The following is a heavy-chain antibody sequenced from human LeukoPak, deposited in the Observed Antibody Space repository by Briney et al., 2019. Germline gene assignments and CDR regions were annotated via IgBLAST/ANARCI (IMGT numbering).Heavy chain of an antibody. D-gene: IGHD3-10*01. Sequence: PGGSLRLSCAASGFTFSSYSMNWVRQAPGKGLEWVSSISGSTTYIYYADSVKGRFTISRDNAKNSLYLQMNSLRAEDTAVYYCARVSLGFGDVWGQGTTVTVSS. CDR3: ARVSLGFGDV. V-gene: IGHV3-21*01. CDR1: GFTFSSYS. J-gene: IGHJ6*02. CDR2: ISGSTTYI.